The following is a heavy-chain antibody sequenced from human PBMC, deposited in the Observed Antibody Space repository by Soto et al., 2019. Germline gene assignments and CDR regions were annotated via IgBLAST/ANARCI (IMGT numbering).Heavy chain of an antibody. J-gene: IGHJ4*02. Sequence: GGSLRLSCAASGFTFSDYGMHWVRQAPGTGLEWVAVISYDGSDKYYADSVKGRFTISRDNSKNRLYLQMNSLRAEDTALYYCVIDGDGFDYWGQGTLVTVSS. CDR3: VIDGDGFDY. V-gene: IGHV3-30*03. CDR1: GFTFSDYG. CDR2: ISYDGSDK. D-gene: IGHD4-17*01.